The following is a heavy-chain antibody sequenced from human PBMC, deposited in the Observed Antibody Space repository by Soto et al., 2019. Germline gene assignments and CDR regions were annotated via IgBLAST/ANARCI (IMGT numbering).Heavy chain of an antibody. CDR3: ASGSAARPDY. J-gene: IGHJ4*02. CDR1: GGSISSYY. D-gene: IGHD6-6*01. V-gene: IGHV4-59*01. CDR2: IYYSGST. Sequence: KTSETLSLTSTGSGGSISSYYWSWIRQPPGKGLEWIGYIYYSGSTNYNPSLKSRVTISVDTSKNQFSLKLSSVTAADTAVYYCASGSAARPDYWGQGTLVTVFS.